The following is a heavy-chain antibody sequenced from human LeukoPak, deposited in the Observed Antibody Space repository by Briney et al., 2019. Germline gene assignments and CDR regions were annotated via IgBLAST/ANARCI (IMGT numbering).Heavy chain of an antibody. D-gene: IGHD3-10*01. V-gene: IGHV1-24*01. Sequence: GASVNVSCKDSGYTLHELSMHWVRQAPRKGLDWMGGFDPEDSETIYAQKFQGRVTMTEDTSTDTAYMELSSLRSEVTAVYYCARAPRLLWFGEPDAFDIWGQGTMVTVSS. CDR1: GYTLHELS. CDR3: ARAPRLLWFGEPDAFDI. CDR2: FDPEDSET. J-gene: IGHJ3*02.